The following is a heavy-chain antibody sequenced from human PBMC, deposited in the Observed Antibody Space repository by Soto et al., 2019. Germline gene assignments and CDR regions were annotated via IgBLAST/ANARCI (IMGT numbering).Heavy chain of an antibody. J-gene: IGHJ5*01. CDR2: INSDGSHP. CDR1: GFTFFAYW. V-gene: IGHV3-74*01. Sequence: EVQLVESGGGLVQPGGSLRLSCAASGFTFFAYWIHWVRQVPGKGLVWVSRINSDGSHPSYADSVRGRFTISRDNSKNTVYLQMNSLTAEDTAVYYCAKEVDYGDYAGENWFDSWGQGSLVTVSS. D-gene: IGHD4-17*01. CDR3: AKEVDYGDYAGENWFDS.